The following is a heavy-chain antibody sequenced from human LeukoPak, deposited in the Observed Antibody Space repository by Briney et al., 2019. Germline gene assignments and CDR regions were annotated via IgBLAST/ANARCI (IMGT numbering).Heavy chain of an antibody. CDR1: GDSVTGYF. J-gene: IGHJ4*02. Sequence: SETLSLTCTVFGDSVTGYFLNWVRQPPGKGLEWIGHIYKIGTTNYNPSLKSRLTISADTFKNQFSLQLRSVTAADTAVYYCVIGVGWQPDYWGQGALVTVSS. D-gene: IGHD2-15*01. V-gene: IGHV4-59*02. CDR3: VIGVGWQPDY. CDR2: IYKIGTT.